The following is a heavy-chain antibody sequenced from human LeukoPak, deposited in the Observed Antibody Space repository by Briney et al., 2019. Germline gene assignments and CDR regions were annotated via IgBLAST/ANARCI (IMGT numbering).Heavy chain of an antibody. CDR2: IYYSGST. CDR3: ARTWYYDFWSGYRD. J-gene: IGHJ4*02. Sequence: PSGTLSLTCTVSGGSISSYYWSWIRQPPGKGLEWIGYIYYSGSTNYNPSLKSRVTISVDTSKNQFSLKLSSVTAADTAVYYCARTWYYDFWSGYRDWGQGTLVTVSS. D-gene: IGHD3-3*01. CDR1: GGSISSYY. V-gene: IGHV4-59*01.